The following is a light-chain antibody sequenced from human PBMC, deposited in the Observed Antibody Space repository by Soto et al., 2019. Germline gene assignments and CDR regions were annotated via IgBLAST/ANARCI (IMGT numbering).Light chain of an antibody. CDR1: QYVGTR. V-gene: IGKV3-11*01. CDR3: HQRQSWPRT. CDR2: YTS. Sequence: EILMTQSPATLSVSPGERATLSCRASQYVGTRLTWYQHKPGQTPRLLIYYTSNRATGIPARFSGSGSGTDFTLTINSLAPEDFAIYYCHQRQSWPRTFGQGTKVDI. J-gene: IGKJ1*01.